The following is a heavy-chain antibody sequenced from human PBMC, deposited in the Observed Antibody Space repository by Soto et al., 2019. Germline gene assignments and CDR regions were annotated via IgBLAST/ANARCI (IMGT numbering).Heavy chain of an antibody. J-gene: IGHJ6*02. V-gene: IGHV3-11*06. CDR2: ISGSGTYT. CDR3: ARSSGWRQVVGYKYGLDV. D-gene: IGHD3-22*01. CDR1: GFTVSDHY. Sequence: QVQLVESGGGLVKPGGSLRLSCAVSGFTVSDHYMTWIRQAPGKGLEWVSYISGSGTYTNYADSVKGRFIISRDIAQNSLSRLINSLRAEDTAVYYCARSSGWRQVVGYKYGLDVWGQGTAVTVSS.